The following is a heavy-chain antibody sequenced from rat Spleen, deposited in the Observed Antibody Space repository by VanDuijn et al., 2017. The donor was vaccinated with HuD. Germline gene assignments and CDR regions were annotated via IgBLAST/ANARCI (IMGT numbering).Heavy chain of an antibody. D-gene: IGHD1-2*01. V-gene: IGHV5S13*01. CDR1: GFTFSNYG. J-gene: IGHJ2*01. Sequence: EVQLVESGGGLVQPGRSLKLSCAASGFTFSNYGMHWIRQAPTKGLEWVASISPTGVITSYRDSVKGRFTISRDSARKTLFLQMDSLRSEDTATYYCARHSLYYYSRYIHEYFDNWGQGVMVTVSS. CDR3: ARHSLYYYSRYIHEYFDN. CDR2: ISPTGVIT.